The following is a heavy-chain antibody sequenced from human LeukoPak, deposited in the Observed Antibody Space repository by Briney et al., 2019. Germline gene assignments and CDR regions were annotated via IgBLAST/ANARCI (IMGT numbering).Heavy chain of an antibody. CDR1: GFTFSSYA. CDR3: AKVGVGEGYFDY. Sequence: GGSLRLSCAASGFTFSSYAMSWVRQAPGKGLEWVSTISGSGGSTDYADSVKGRFTISRDNSKDTLYLQMNSLRAEDTAVYYCAKVGVGEGYFDYWGQGTLVTVSS. CDR2: ISGSGGST. V-gene: IGHV3-23*01. J-gene: IGHJ4*02. D-gene: IGHD1-26*01.